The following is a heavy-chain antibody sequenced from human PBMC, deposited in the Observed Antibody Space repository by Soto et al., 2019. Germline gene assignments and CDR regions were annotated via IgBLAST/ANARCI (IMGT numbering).Heavy chain of an antibody. Sequence: QVQLVESGGGVVQPGKSLRLSCAASGFTFSSYAMHWVRQAPGKGLEWVAVISYDGSNKYYADSVKGRFTISRDNSKNTLYLQMNSLRAEDTAVYYCARDCARRITIFETSYGMDVW. CDR2: ISYDGSNK. D-gene: IGHD3-3*01. J-gene: IGHJ6*01. CDR3: ARDCARRITIFETSYGMDV. CDR1: GFTFSSYA. V-gene: IGHV3-30-3*01.